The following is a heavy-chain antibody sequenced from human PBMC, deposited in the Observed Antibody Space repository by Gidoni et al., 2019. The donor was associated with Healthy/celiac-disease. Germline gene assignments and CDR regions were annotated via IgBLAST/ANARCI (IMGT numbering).Heavy chain of an antibody. D-gene: IGHD3-16*01. CDR2: IIPILGIA. V-gene: IGHV1-69*04. J-gene: IGHJ3*02. Sequence: QVQLVQSGAEVKKPGSSVKVSCKASGGTFSSYAISWVRRAPGQGLEWMGRIIPILGIANYAQKFQGRVTITADKSTSTAYMELSSLRSEDTAVYYCARVMGGNAFDIWGQGTMVTVSS. CDR3: ARVMGGNAFDI. CDR1: GGTFSSYA.